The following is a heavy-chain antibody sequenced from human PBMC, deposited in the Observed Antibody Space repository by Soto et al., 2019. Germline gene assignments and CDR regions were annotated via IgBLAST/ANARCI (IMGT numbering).Heavy chain of an antibody. V-gene: IGHV3-21*01. CDR2: ISSSSSYI. J-gene: IGHJ4*02. CDR1: GFTFSSYS. Sequence: GGSLRLSCAASGFTFSSYSMNWVRQAPGKGLEWVSSISSSSSYIYYADSVKGRFTISRDNAKNSLYLQMNSLRAEDTAVYYCARDSNVLRFLEWLSSGVDYWGQGTLVTVS. CDR3: ARDSNVLRFLEWLSSGVDY. D-gene: IGHD3-3*01.